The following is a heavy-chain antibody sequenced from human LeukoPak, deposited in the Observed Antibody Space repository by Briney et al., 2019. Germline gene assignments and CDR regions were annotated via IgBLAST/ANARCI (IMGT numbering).Heavy chain of an antibody. D-gene: IGHD3-22*01. CDR2: IYYTGTT. Sequence: SETLSLTCTVSGGSIRNTDYYWGWIRQPPGKGLEYIGSIYYTGTTYYNPSLKSRVTISVDTSKNHFSLKLSSVTAADTAVYYCARNYYYDSSGSITEGGMDVWGQGTTVTVSS. CDR1: GGSIRNTDYY. V-gene: IGHV4-39*02. J-gene: IGHJ6*02. CDR3: ARNYYYDSSGSITEGGMDV.